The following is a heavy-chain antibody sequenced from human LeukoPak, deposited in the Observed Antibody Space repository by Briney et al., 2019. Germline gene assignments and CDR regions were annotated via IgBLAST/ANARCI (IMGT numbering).Heavy chain of an antibody. D-gene: IGHD3-10*01. CDR3: ARGEASRDWFDP. V-gene: IGHV4-39*07. CDR1: RGSISSSRFY. Sequence: SETLSLTCTVSRGSISSSRFYWGWIRQPPGKGLEWVGSIYYSGSTLYKSSLKSRVTISLDMTKNQFSLTLRSVTAADTAIYYCARGEASRDWFDPWGQGTLVTVSS. J-gene: IGHJ5*02. CDR2: IYYSGST.